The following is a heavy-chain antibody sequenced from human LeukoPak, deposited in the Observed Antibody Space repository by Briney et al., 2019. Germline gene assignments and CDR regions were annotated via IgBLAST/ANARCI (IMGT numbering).Heavy chain of an antibody. J-gene: IGHJ4*02. CDR2: ISGSGGST. D-gene: IGHD6-19*01. Sequence: GSLRLSCAASGFTFSSYAMSWVRQAPGKGLEWVSAISGSGGSTYYADSVKGRFTISRDNSKNTLCLQMDSLRADDTAVYYCAKDGIQSSSGWSGYSDYWGQGTLVTVSS. CDR1: GFTFSSYA. CDR3: AKDGIQSSSGWSGYSDY. V-gene: IGHV3-23*01.